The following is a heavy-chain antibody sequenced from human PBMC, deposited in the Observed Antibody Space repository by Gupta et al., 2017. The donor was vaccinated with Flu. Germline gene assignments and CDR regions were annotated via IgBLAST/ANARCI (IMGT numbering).Heavy chain of an antibody. D-gene: IGHD5-18*01. J-gene: IGHJ4*02. CDR1: GGSISSSSYY. CDR2: IYYSGST. Sequence: QLQLQESGPELVKPSETLSLPCTVSGGSISSSSYYWGWIRQPPGKGLEWIGSIYYSGSTYYNPSLKSRVTISVDTSKNQFSLKLSSVTAADTAVYYCARLYSYGSFDYWGQGTLVTVSS. CDR3: ARLYSYGSFDY. V-gene: IGHV4-39*01.